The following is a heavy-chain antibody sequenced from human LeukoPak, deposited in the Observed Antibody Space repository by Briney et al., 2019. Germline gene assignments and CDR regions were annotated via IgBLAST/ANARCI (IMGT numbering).Heavy chain of an antibody. CDR1: GGSISSYY. CDR2: IYYSGST. D-gene: IGHD3-10*01. CDR3: ARDYYGSGSYYWTNWFDP. Sequence: PSETLSLTCTVSGGSISSYYGSWIRQPPGKGLEWIGYIYYSGSTNYNPSLKSRVTISVDTSKNQFSLKLSSVTAADTAVYYCARDYYGSGSYYWTNWFDPWGQGTLVTVSS. V-gene: IGHV4-59*01. J-gene: IGHJ5*02.